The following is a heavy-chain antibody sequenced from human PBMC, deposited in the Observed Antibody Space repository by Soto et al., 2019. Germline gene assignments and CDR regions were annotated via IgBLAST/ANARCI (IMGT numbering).Heavy chain of an antibody. Sequence: GASVKVSCKASGYTFTSYYMHWVRQAPGQGLEWMGIINPSGGSTSYAQKFQGRVTMTRDTSTSTVYMELSSLRSEDTAVYYCARASGLTRPYYYDSSGYDYWGQGTLVTVSS. D-gene: IGHD3-22*01. CDR3: ARASGLTRPYYYDSSGYDY. CDR1: GYTFTSYY. CDR2: INPSGGST. J-gene: IGHJ4*02. V-gene: IGHV1-46*01.